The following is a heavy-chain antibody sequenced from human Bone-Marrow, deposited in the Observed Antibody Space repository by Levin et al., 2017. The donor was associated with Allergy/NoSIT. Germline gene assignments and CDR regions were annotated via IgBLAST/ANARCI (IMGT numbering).Heavy chain of an antibody. J-gene: IGHJ5*02. CDR1: GGSISTSSNY. V-gene: IGHV4-39*07. CDR3: ARDGFTVTAPHRWFDP. CDR2: IHYSGST. D-gene: IGHD2/OR15-2a*01. Sequence: SETLSLTCIVSGGSISTSSNYWGWIRQPPGKGLEWIGSIHYSGSTYANRSLKSRVAISVDTSKNHFSLKLSSVTAADTAVYYCARDGFTVTAPHRWFDPWGQGTLVTVSS.